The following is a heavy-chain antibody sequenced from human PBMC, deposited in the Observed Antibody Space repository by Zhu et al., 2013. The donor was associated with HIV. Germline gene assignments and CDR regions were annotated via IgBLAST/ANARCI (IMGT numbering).Heavy chain of an antibody. J-gene: IGHJ5*02. CDR3: ARGLVVPAVVNWLDP. V-gene: IGHV1-46*01. CDR1: GYTFTTYH. CDR2: INANPSGGVP. Sequence: QVQLVQSGAEVKKPGTSVKVSCKASGYTFTTYHIHWVRQAPGQGLEWMGMINANPSGGVPNYAQKFQDRISMTRDTSTTTVYMELTSLRSEDTAIYYCARGLVVPAVVNWLDPWGQGTLVTVSS. D-gene: IGHD2-2*01.